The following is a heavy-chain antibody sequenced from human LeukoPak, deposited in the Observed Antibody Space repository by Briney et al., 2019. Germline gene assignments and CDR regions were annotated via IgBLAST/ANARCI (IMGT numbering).Heavy chain of an antibody. CDR1: GYTFTNYG. CDR3: ARWYCSSTSCYAGAFDM. CDR2: ISPYNDYT. D-gene: IGHD2-2*01. J-gene: IGHJ3*02. V-gene: IGHV1-18*04. Sequence: ASVKVSCKASGYTFTNYGISWVRQAPGQGLEWMGWISPYNDYTNYAQKLQGRVTMTTDTSTSIGYMELRSLRSDDTAVYYCARWYCSSTSCYAGAFDMWGQGTMVTVSS.